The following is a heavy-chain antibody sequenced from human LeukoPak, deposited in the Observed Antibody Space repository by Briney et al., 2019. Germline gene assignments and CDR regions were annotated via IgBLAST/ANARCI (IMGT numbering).Heavy chain of an antibody. J-gene: IGHJ5*02. D-gene: IGHD3-10*01. CDR3: ARGGPLGELSHWFDP. Sequence: GASGKVSCKASGGTFSSYAISWVRQAPGQGLEWMGGIIPIFGTANYAQKFQGRVTITADESTSTAYMELSSLRSEDTAVYYCARGGPLGELSHWFDPGGQGTLVTVSS. CDR2: IIPIFGTA. V-gene: IGHV1-69*01. CDR1: GGTFSSYA.